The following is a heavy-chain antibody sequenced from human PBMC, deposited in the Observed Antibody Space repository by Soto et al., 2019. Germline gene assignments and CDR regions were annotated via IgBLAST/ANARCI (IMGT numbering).Heavy chain of an antibody. CDR1: GYPVTAYY. Sequence: QLHLVQSGAVVKKPGASVTVSCSASGYPVTAYYMHWVRQAPGRGLEWMGGINPATGAAKYTQTFQGRVTLARDTATRTVFMEPSGLTSEDPAVFYWAGGGGVGVAGSAAFDMWGQGTLVTVSS. CDR2: INPATGAA. V-gene: IGHV1-2*02. CDR3: AGGGGVGVAGSAAFDM. J-gene: IGHJ3*02. D-gene: IGHD3-3*01.